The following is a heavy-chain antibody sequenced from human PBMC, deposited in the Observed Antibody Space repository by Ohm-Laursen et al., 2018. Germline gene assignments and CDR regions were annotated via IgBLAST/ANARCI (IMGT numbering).Heavy chain of an antibody. J-gene: IGHJ4*02. CDR2: INPCGGST. CDR1: GYTFTTHY. Sequence: GASVKVSCKASGYTFTTHYIHWVRQAPGQGLEWMGIINPCGGSTKYAQKFQGRVTMTRDTSTSTVYMELSSLRSEDTAVYYCARDLGLVGTNWGYYFNYWGQGTLVTVSS. D-gene: IGHD7-27*01. V-gene: IGHV1-46*01. CDR3: ARDLGLVGTNWGYYFNY.